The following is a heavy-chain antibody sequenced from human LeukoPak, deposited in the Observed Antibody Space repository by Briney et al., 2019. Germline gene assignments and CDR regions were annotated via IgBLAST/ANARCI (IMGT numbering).Heavy chain of an antibody. Sequence: SETLSLTCSVSGYSISSDYYCGCIRPPPGNGLEWVGSIHHSGSTYYNPSLKSRVTISVDTSKNQFSLKLSSVTAADTAVYYCARVPYCSSSSCYLFFDYWGQGTLVTVSS. D-gene: IGHD2-2*01. CDR3: ARVPYCSSSSCYLFFDY. CDR1: GYSISSDYY. V-gene: IGHV4-38-2*02. CDR2: IHHSGST. J-gene: IGHJ4*02.